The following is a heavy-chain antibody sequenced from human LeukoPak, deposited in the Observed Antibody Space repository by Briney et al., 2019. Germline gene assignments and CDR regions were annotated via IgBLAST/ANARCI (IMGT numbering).Heavy chain of an antibody. Sequence: ASVKVSCKASGYTFTGYYMHWVRQAPGQGLEWMGWINPNSGGTNYAQKFQGRVTMTRDTSISTAYMELSRLRSDDTAVYYCARTLGTIVGAMIDYWGQGTLVTVSS. CDR2: INPNSGGT. D-gene: IGHD1-26*01. J-gene: IGHJ4*02. CDR1: GYTFTGYY. CDR3: ARTLGTIVGAMIDY. V-gene: IGHV1-2*02.